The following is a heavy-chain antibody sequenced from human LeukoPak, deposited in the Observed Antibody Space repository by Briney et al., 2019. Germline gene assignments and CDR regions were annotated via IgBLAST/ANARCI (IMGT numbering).Heavy chain of an antibody. D-gene: IGHD2-2*01. J-gene: IGHJ4*02. CDR2: INHSGST. CDR1: GGSFSGYY. Sequence: PSETLSLTCAVYGGSFSGYYWSWIRQPPGKGLEWIGEINHSGSTNYNPSLKSRVTISVDTSKNQFSLKLSSVTAADTAVYYCARELRYCSSTSCCYFDYWGQGTLVTVSS. CDR3: ARELRYCSSTSCCYFDY. V-gene: IGHV4-34*01.